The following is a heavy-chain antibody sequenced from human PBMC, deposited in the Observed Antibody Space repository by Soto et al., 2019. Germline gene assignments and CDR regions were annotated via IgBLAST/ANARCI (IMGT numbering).Heavy chain of an antibody. CDR2: ISSSSSYI. Sequence: GGSLRLSCAASGFTFSSYSMNWVRQAPGKGLEWVSSISSSSSYIYYADSVKGRFTISRDNAKNSLYLQMNSLRAEDTAVYYCARDVDYYYGSGSYFFDYWGQGTLVTVSS. CDR1: GFTFSSYS. CDR3: ARDVDYYYGSGSYFFDY. J-gene: IGHJ4*02. V-gene: IGHV3-21*01. D-gene: IGHD3-10*01.